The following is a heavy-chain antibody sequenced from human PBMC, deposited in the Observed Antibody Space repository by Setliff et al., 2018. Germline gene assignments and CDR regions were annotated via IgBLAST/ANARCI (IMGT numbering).Heavy chain of an antibody. V-gene: IGHV1-8*02. D-gene: IGHD3-10*01. CDR3: ARDNYYGSGSYIYYYYMDV. Sequence: ASVKVSCKSSGYTFTSYDINWVRQATGQGLEWMGWMNPNSGNTGYAQKFQGRVTMTRNTSISTAYMELSSLRSEDTAVYYCARDNYYGSGSYIYYYYMDVWGKGTTVTVSS. CDR1: GYTFTSYD. J-gene: IGHJ6*03. CDR2: MNPNSGNT.